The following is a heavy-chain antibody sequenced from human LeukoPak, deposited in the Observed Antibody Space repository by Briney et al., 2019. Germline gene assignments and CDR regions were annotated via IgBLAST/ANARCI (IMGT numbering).Heavy chain of an antibody. CDR1: RFTFSSYA. J-gene: IGHJ4*02. V-gene: IGHV3-23*01. CDR3: ARAPPNYYGSGSYIDY. Sequence: GGSLRLSCAGSRFTFSSYAMSWVRQAPGKGLQWVSTISGRGTDTYYADSVEGRFIISRDNSNSTLSPQMSSLRAEDTAVYYCARAPPNYYGSGSYIDYWGQGTLVTVSS. D-gene: IGHD3-10*01. CDR2: ISGRGTDT.